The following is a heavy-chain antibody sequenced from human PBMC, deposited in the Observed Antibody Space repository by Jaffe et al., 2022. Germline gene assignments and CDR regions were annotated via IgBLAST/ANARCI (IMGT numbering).Heavy chain of an antibody. CDR2: IYHSGST. CDR3: ASGPKLTGEKLSLNYFDY. J-gene: IGHJ4*02. Sequence: QVQLQESGPGLVKPSETLSLTCAVSGYSISSGYYWGWIRQPPGKGLEWIGSIYHSGSTYYNPSLKSRVTISVDTSKNQFSLKLSSVTAADTAVYYCASGPKLTGEKLSLNYFDYWGQGTLVTVSS. CDR1: GYSISSGYY. V-gene: IGHV4-38-2*01. D-gene: IGHD7-27*01.